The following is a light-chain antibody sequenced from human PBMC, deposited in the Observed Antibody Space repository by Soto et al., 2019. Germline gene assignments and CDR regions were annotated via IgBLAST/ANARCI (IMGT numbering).Light chain of an antibody. V-gene: IGLV1-40*01. J-gene: IGLJ2*01. CDR1: SSNIGAGYD. Sequence: QSVLTQPPSVSRAPGQRVTISCTGSSSNIGAGYDVHWYQQLPGTAPKLLIYGNSNRPSGVPDRFSGSKSGTSASLAITGLQAEDEADYYCQSYDSSVVFGGGTKLTVL. CDR3: QSYDSSVV. CDR2: GNS.